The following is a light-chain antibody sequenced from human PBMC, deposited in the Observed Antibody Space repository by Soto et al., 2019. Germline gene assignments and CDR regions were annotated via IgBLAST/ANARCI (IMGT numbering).Light chain of an antibody. J-gene: IGKJ4*01. CDR1: QSISSN. CDR2: DAS. V-gene: IGKV3-15*01. Sequence: IVWTKAPATLSVSPGERATLSFMASQSISSNLACYQQKPGQVPRLLIYDASTSAACIPTGFSGSGSGTEFTLTIGSLQSEDFAIYYCQQYHNWPLSLGGGTKV. CDR3: QQYHNWPLS.